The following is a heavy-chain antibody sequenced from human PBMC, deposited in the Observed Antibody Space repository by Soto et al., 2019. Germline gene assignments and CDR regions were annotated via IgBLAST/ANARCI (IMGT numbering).Heavy chain of an antibody. J-gene: IGHJ6*02. D-gene: IGHD3-10*01. Sequence: SETLSLTCAVYGGSFSGYYWSWIRQPPGKGLEWIGEINHSGSTNYNPSLKSRVTISVDTSKNQFSLKLSSVTAADTAVYYCARGRGVTPNYYYYYGMDVWGQGTTVTVS. CDR2: INHSGST. CDR1: GGSFSGYY. CDR3: ARGRGVTPNYYYYYGMDV. V-gene: IGHV4-34*01.